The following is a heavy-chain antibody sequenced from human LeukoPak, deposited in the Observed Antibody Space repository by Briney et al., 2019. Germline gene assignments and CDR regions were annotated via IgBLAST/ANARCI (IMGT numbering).Heavy chain of an antibody. J-gene: IGHJ4*02. V-gene: IGHV3-23*01. D-gene: IGHD3-22*01. Sequence: GGSLRLSCAASGFTFSSYAMSWVRQAPGKGLEWVSAISGSGGSTYYADSVKGRFTISRDNSKNTLYLQMNSLRAEDTAVYYCAKATPQYHYDSSGYDFDYWGQGTLVTVSS. CDR1: GFTFSSYA. CDR2: ISGSGGST. CDR3: AKATPQYHYDSSGYDFDY.